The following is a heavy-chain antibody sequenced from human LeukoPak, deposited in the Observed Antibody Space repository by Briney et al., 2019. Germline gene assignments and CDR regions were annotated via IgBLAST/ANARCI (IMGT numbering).Heavy chain of an antibody. J-gene: IGHJ4*02. CDR2: ISGSGGST. Sequence: PGGSLTLSCAASGFPFSSYAMSWVRQAPGKGLEWVSSISGSGGSTYYADSVKGRFTISRDNSKNTLYLQMSSLRAEDTAVDNCAKDRFTTETTGVDYWGQGTLVTVSS. V-gene: IGHV3-23*01. D-gene: IGHD4-17*01. CDR3: AKDRFTTETTGVDY. CDR1: GFPFSSYA.